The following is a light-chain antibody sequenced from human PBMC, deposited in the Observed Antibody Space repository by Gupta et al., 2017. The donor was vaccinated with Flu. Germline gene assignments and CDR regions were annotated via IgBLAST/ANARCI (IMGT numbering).Light chain of an antibody. CDR1: QDIGND. Sequence: ASQDIGNDLGWYQQRPGTAPKRLIYSASTLQSWVPSRFSGSGSGTEFTLTISSLQPEDFATYYCAQHNKYPPTFGQGTKLEI. CDR3: AQHNKYPPT. V-gene: IGKV1-17*01. J-gene: IGKJ2*01. CDR2: SAS.